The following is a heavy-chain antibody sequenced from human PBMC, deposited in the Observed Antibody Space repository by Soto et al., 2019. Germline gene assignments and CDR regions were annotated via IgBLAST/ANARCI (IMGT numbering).Heavy chain of an antibody. CDR3: AKDLVRGVISPDY. CDR2: ISGSGGST. J-gene: IGHJ4*02. CDR1: GFTFSSHA. Sequence: GGSLRLSCAASGFTFSSHAMSWVRQAPGKGLEWVSAISGSGGSTYYADSVKGRFTISRDNSKNTLYLQMNSLRAEDTAVYSCAKDLVRGVISPDYWGQGTLVTVSS. D-gene: IGHD3-10*01. V-gene: IGHV3-23*01.